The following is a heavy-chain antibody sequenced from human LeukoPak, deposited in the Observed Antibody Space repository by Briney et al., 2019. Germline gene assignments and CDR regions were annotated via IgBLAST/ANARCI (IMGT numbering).Heavy chain of an antibody. CDR3: ARGGGTNYYDSSGYFD. Sequence: ASVKVSCKASGYTFTSYYMHWVRQAPGQGLEWMGIINPSGGSTSYAQKFQGRVTMTRDMSTSTVYMGLSSLRSEDTAVYYCARGGGTNYYDSSGYFDWGQGTLVTVSS. D-gene: IGHD3-22*01. CDR2: INPSGGST. CDR1: GYTFTSYY. V-gene: IGHV1-46*01. J-gene: IGHJ4*02.